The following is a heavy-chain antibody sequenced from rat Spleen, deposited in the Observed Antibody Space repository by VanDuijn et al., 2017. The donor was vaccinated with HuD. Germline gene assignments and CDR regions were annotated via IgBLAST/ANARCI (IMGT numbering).Heavy chain of an antibody. D-gene: IGHD1-1*01. J-gene: IGHJ1*01. Sequence: QVQLKESGPGLVQPSQTLSLTCTVSGFSLRNYGVIWVRQPPGKGLEWMGVIWGDGNTHYDSNLNSRLTITRDTSKSQVFLKMDSLQTEDTAIYFCSSPIYFLSGLDFWGPGTMVTVSS. CDR1: GFSLRNYG. V-gene: IGHV2-13*01. CDR2: IWGDGNT. CDR3: SSPIYFLSGLDF.